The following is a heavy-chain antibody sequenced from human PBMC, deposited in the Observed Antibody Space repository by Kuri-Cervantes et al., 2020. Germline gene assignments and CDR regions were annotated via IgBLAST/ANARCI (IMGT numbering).Heavy chain of an antibody. CDR1: GGSFSSYA. V-gene: IGHV1-18*04. CDR3: ARDGIAARPGDY. CDR2: ISAYNGNT. Sequence: ASVKVSCKPSGGSFSSYAISWVRQAPGQGLEWMGWISAYNGNTNYAQKLQGRVTMTTDTSTSTAYMELRSLRSDDTAVYYCARDGIAARPGDYWGQGTLVTVSS. D-gene: IGHD6-6*01. J-gene: IGHJ4*02.